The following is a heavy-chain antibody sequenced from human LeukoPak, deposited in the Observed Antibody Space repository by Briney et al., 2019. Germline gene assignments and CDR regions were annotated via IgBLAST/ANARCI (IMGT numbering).Heavy chain of an antibody. J-gene: IGHJ6*03. CDR1: GFTFSSYG. CDR2: IRYDGSNK. D-gene: IGHD3-10*01. V-gene: IGHV3-30*02. Sequence: GGSLRLSCAASGFTFSSYGMHWVRQAPGKGLEWVAFIRYDGSNKYDADSVKGRFTISRDNSKNTLYLQMNSLRVEDTAVYYCAKDHYYGSGSYYNDNYMDVWGKGTTVTVSS. CDR3: AKDHYYGSGSYYNDNYMDV.